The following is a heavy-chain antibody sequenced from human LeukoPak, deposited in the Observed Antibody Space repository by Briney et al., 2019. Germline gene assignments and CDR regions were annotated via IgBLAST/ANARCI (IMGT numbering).Heavy chain of an antibody. CDR1: GFVFTDYY. CDR2: ISPSNSFA. Sequence: GGSLRLSCVTSGFVFTDYYMSWIRQAPGKGLEWISYISPSNSFANYADSIKGRFTTSRDNAKNSLFLHMNSLAAEDTAMYYCARDDSSGSHFGSWGQGTLVTVSS. J-gene: IGHJ4*02. D-gene: IGHD3-22*01. V-gene: IGHV3-11*05. CDR3: ARDDSSGSHFGS.